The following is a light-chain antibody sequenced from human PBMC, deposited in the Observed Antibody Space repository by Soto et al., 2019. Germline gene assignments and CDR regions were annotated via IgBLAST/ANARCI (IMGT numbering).Light chain of an antibody. V-gene: IGLV3-9*01. CDR3: QVWDSSTAV. J-gene: IGLJ2*01. CDR1: NNGSKN. Sequence: SYELTQPLSVSVALGQTARITCGGNNNGSKNVHWYQQKPGQAPVLVIYRDSNRPSGIPERFSGSNSGNTATLTISRAQAGDEADYYCQVWDSSTAVFGGGTKLTVL. CDR2: RDS.